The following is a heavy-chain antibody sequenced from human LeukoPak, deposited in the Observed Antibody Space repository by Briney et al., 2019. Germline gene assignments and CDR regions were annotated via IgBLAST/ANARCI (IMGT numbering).Heavy chain of an antibody. Sequence: GGSLRLSCAASGFTFSSYGMHWVRQAPGKGLEYVAAISSNGGSTYYANSVQGRFTISRDNSKNTLYLQMGSLRAEDMAVYYCARPGYCSSTSCYTPLDYWGQGTLVTVSS. CDR3: ARPGYCSSTSCYTPLDY. CDR1: GFTFSSYG. CDR2: ISSNGGST. J-gene: IGHJ4*02. V-gene: IGHV3-64*01. D-gene: IGHD2-2*03.